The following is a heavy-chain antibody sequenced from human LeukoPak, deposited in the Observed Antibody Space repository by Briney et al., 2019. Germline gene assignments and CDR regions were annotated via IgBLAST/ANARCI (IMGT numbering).Heavy chain of an antibody. D-gene: IGHD3-10*01. CDR3: ARGHRGLEY. CDR1: GGSISSGSYY. Sequence: SETLSLTCTVSGGSISSGSYYWSWIRQPAGKGLEWIGRIYTSGSTNYNPSLKSRVTISVDTSKNQFSLKLSSVTAADTAVYYCARGHRGLEYWGQGTLVTVSS. CDR2: IYTSGST. J-gene: IGHJ4*01. V-gene: IGHV4-61*02.